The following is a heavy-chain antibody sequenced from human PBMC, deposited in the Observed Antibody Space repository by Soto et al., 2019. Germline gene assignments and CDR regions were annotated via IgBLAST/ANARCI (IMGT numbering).Heavy chain of an antibody. Sequence: GASVKVSCKVSGYTLTELSMHWVRQAPGKGPEWMGGFDPEDGETIYAQKFQGRVTMTEDTSTDTAYMELSSLRSEDTAVYYCATALGDVLRYFDWPPDAFDIWGQGTMVTVSS. D-gene: IGHD3-9*01. V-gene: IGHV1-24*01. CDR3: ATALGDVLRYFDWPPDAFDI. J-gene: IGHJ3*02. CDR2: FDPEDGET. CDR1: GYTLTELS.